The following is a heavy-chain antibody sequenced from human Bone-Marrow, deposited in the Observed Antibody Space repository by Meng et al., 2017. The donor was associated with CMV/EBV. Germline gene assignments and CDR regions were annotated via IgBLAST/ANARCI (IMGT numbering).Heavy chain of an antibody. J-gene: IGHJ5*02. Sequence: YTITNYDINWVRQATGQALEWMGWINPNTGNTDYAQRFQGRVTIFRNTSITTTYMELSSLRSDDTAVYYCARVARIAARPVGNRFDPWGQGTLVTVSS. CDR3: ARVARIAARPVGNRFDP. D-gene: IGHD6-6*01. V-gene: IGHV1-8*03. CDR2: INPNTGNT. CDR1: YTITNYD.